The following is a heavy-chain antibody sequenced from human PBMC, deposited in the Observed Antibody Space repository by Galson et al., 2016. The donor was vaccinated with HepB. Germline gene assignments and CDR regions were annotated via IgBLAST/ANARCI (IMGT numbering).Heavy chain of an antibody. CDR2: IYHSGST. V-gene: IGHV4-4*02. CDR1: GGSFSRSNW. J-gene: IGHJ4*02. D-gene: IGHD3-10*01. Sequence: SETLSLTCAVSGGSFSRSNWWSWVRQPPGKGLEWIGEIYHSGSTNYNPSLKSRVTISVDKSKNQFSLKLSSVTAADTAVYFCARVGYYYGSGSYYILGASDYWGQGTLVTVSS. CDR3: ARVGYYYGSGSYYILGASDY.